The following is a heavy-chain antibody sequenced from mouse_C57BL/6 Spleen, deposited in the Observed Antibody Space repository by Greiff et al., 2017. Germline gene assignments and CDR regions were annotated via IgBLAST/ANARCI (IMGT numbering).Heavy chain of an antibody. CDR2: IYPGDGDT. V-gene: IGHV1-82*01. CDR3: ARDYYGSSYGDY. CDR1: GYAFSSLW. J-gene: IGHJ2*01. D-gene: IGHD1-1*01. Sequence: VGGPGASVKNFCKASGYAFSSLWMNWGEQRPGKGLEWSGRIYPGDGDTNYNGKFKGKATLTADKSSSTAYMQLSSLTSEDSAVYFCARDYYGSSYGDYWGQGTTLTVSS.